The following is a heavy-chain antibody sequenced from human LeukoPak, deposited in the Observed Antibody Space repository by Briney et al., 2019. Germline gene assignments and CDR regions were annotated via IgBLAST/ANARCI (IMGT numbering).Heavy chain of an antibody. D-gene: IGHD5-18*01. J-gene: IGHJ6*02. CDR3: ASRLDTAMAYHYYGMDV. CDR1: GYTFTSYY. CDR2: INPSGGST. Sequence: ASVKVSCKASGYTFTSYYMHWVRQAPGQGLEWMGIINPSGGSTSYAQKFQGRVTMTRDTSTSTVYMELSSLRSEDTAVYYCASRLDTAMAYHYYGMDVWGQGTTVTVSS. V-gene: IGHV1-46*01.